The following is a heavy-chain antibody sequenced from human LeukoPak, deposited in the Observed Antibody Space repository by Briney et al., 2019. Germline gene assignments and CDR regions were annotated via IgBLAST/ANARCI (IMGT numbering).Heavy chain of an antibody. CDR3: ARVLGYCSSTSCYGGASNWFDP. CDR2: INPNSGGT. J-gene: IGHJ5*02. D-gene: IGHD2-2*01. V-gene: IGHV1-2*02. CDR1: GYTFTGYY. Sequence: GASVKVSCKASGYTFTGYYMHWVRQAPGQGLEWMGWINPNSGGTNYAQKFQGRVTMTRDTSISTAYMELSRLRSDDTAVYYCARVLGYCSSTSCYGGASNWFDPWGQGTLVTVSS.